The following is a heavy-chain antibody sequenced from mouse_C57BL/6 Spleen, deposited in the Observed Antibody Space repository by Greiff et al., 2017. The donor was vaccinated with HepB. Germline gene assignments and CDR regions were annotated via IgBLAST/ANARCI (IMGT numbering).Heavy chain of an antibody. CDR1: GYTFTSYW. D-gene: IGHD1-1*01. J-gene: IGHJ4*01. Sequence: QVQLQQPGAELVKPGASVKLSCKASGYTFTSYWMHWVKQRPGQGLEWIGMIHPNSGSTNYNEKFKSKATLTVDKSSSTAYMQLSSLTSEDSAVYYCARYRGSVVATDYAMDYWGQGTSSTVSS. V-gene: IGHV1-64*01. CDR2: IHPNSGST. CDR3: ARYRGSVVATDYAMDY.